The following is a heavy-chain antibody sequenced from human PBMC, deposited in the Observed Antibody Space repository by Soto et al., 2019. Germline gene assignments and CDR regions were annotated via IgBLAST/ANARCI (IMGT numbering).Heavy chain of an antibody. Sequence: GGSLRLSCAASGFTFSSYSRNWVRQAPGKGLEWVSYISSSSSTIYYADSVKGRFTISRDNAKNSLYLQMNSLRDEDMAVYYCARSTSAGRYYYYGMDVWGQGTTVTVSS. D-gene: IGHD6-13*01. J-gene: IGHJ6*02. CDR3: ARSTSAGRYYYYGMDV. CDR1: GFTFSSYS. CDR2: ISSSSSTI. V-gene: IGHV3-48*02.